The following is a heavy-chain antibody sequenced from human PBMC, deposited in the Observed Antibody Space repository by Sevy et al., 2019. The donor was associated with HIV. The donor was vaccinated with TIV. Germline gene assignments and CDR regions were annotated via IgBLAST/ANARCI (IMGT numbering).Heavy chain of an antibody. CDR3: ARVWHEPYYFDY. V-gene: IGHV5-51*01. CDR1: GYSFTSYW. CDR2: IYPGDSDT. J-gene: IGHJ4*02. Sequence: GGSLKISCKGSGYSFTSYWIGWVRQMPGKGLEWMGIIYPGDSDTRYSPSFQGQATISADKSISTAYLQWSSLRASDTAMYYCARVWHEPYYFDYWGQGTLVTASS.